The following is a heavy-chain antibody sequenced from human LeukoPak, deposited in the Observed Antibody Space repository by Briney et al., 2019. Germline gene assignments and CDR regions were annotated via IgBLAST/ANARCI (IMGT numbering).Heavy chain of an antibody. Sequence: PSETLSLTCAVYGGSFSGYYWSWIRQPPGKGLEWIGSIYYSGSTYYNPSLKSRVTISVDTSKNQFSLKLSSVTAADTAVYYCARHSGTTGYYYYYGMDVWGQGTTVTVSS. CDR2: IYYSGST. CDR3: ARHSGTTGYYYYYGMDV. D-gene: IGHD1-7*01. V-gene: IGHV4-34*01. CDR1: GGSFSGYY. J-gene: IGHJ6*02.